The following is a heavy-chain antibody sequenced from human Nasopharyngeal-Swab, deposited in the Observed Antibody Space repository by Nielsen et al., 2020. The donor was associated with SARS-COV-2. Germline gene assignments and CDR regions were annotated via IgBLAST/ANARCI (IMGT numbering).Heavy chain of an antibody. CDR3: ASLRWGDY. V-gene: IGHV3-66*01. D-gene: IGHD3-16*01. Sequence: GESLKISCAASGFTVSSNYMSWVRQAPGKGLEWVSVFYSDGSTFYADSVKGRFTISRDNSKNTLYLQMGSLRAEDTAVYYCASLRWGDYWGQGTLVTVSS. J-gene: IGHJ4*02. CDR2: FYSDGST. CDR1: GFTVSSNY.